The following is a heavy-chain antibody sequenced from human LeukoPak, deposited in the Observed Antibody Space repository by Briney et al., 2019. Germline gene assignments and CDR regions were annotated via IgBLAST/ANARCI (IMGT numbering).Heavy chain of an antibody. CDR1: GFTFSSYA. V-gene: IGHV3-23*01. D-gene: IGHD1-26*01. CDR2: ISGSGGST. J-gene: IGHJ5*02. Sequence: GGSLRLSCVASGFTFSSYAMSWVRQAPGKGLEWVSAISGSGGSTYYADSVRGRFTISRDNAKNSLYLQMNSLRAEDTAVYYCARAGSGRSPDWFDPWGQGTLVTVSS. CDR3: ARAGSGRSPDWFDP.